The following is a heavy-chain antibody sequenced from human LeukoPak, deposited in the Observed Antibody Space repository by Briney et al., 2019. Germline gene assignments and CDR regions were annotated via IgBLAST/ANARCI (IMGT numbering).Heavy chain of an antibody. J-gene: IGHJ4*02. V-gene: IGHV1-2*02. CDR1: GYTFTSYG. D-gene: IGHD6-19*01. CDR3: ARDRGSRAVAAFDY. Sequence: ASVKVSCKASGYTFTSYGISWVRQAPGQGLEWMGWINPNSGGTNYAQKFQGRVTMTRDTSISTAYMELSRLRSDDTAVYYCARDRGSRAVAAFDYWGQGTLVTVSS. CDR2: INPNSGGT.